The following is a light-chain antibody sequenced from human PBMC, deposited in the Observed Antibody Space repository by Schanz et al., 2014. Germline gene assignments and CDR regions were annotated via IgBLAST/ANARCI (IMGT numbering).Light chain of an antibody. V-gene: IGLV2-18*02. Sequence: QSALTQPASASGSPGQSVTISCTGTSSDVGGYNFVSWYQQHPGKAPKLMIYEVNNRPSGVPDRFSGSKSGSTASLTISGLQAEDEADYYCSSYTGSSTQVFGGGTKLTVL. CDR3: SSYTGSSTQV. J-gene: IGLJ3*02. CDR2: EVN. CDR1: SSDVGGYNF.